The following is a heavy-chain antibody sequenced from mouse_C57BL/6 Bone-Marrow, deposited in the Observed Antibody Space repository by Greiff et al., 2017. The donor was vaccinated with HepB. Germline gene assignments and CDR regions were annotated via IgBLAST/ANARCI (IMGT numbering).Heavy chain of an antibody. J-gene: IGHJ4*01. CDR1: GFTFSSYG. D-gene: IGHD2-3*01. CDR3: ARLDGYYCAMDY. Sequence: EVKLMESGGDLVKPGGSLKLSCAASGFTFSSYGMSWVRQTPDKRLEWVATISSGGSYTYYPDSVKGRFTISRDNAKNNLYLQMSHLKSEDTAMYYCARLDGYYCAMDYWGQGTSVTVSS. V-gene: IGHV5-6*01. CDR2: ISSGGSYT.